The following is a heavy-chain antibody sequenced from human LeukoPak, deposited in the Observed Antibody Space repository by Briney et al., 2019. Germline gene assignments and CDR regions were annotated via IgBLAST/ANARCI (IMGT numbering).Heavy chain of an antibody. CDR2: ISGSSTYI. CDR1: GFTFNSHS. CDR3: ARGTLSNFDN. V-gene: IGHV3-21*06. Sequence: GGSLRLSCAASGFTFNSHSLNWVRQAPGKGLEWVSSISGSSTYIYYADSLKGRFTISRDNAKNSVYLQMNSLRAEDTAVYYCARGTLSNFDNWGQGTLDTVSS. J-gene: IGHJ4*02.